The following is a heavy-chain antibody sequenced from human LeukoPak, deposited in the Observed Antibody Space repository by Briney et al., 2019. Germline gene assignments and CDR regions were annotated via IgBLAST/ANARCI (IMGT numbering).Heavy chain of an antibody. CDR3: ARIDGDLLDS. CDR2: VYYTGST. D-gene: IGHD4-17*01. J-gene: IGHJ4*02. V-gene: IGHV4-59*08. CDR1: GGSFSTYY. Sequence: PSETLSLTCSVSGGSFSTYYWTWIRQPPRKGLEYIGYVYYTGSTNYNPSLQSRVAISIDTSKNQFSLKLRSVTAADTAVYCCARIDGDLLDSWGQGTLVAVSS.